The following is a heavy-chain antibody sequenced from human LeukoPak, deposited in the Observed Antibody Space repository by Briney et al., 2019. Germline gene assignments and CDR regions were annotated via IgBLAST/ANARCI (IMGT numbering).Heavy chain of an antibody. CDR1: GYTFTSYD. J-gene: IGHJ4*02. CDR2: MNPNSGNT. CDR3: ARGDFVVVITRVVHYFDY. V-gene: IGHV1-8*01. D-gene: IGHD3-22*01. Sequence: VASVKVSCKASGYTFTSYDINWVRQATGQGLEWMGWMNPNSGNTGYAQKFQGGVTMTRNTSISTAYMELSSLRSEDTAVYYCARGDFVVVITRVVHYFDYWGQGTLVTVSS.